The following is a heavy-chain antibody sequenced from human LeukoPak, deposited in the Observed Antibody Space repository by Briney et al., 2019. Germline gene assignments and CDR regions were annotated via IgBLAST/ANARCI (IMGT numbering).Heavy chain of an antibody. V-gene: IGHV3-33*06. CDR1: GFTFSSYG. D-gene: IGHD2-2*01. Sequence: GGSLRLSCAASGFTFSSYGMHWVRQAPGKGLEWVAVIWYDGSNKYYADSVKGRFTISRDNSKNTLYLQMNSLRAEDTAVYYCAKDQGPVPAAMYYYYYGMDVWGQGTTVTVSS. CDR2: IWYDGSNK. CDR3: AKDQGPVPAAMYYYYYGMDV. J-gene: IGHJ6*02.